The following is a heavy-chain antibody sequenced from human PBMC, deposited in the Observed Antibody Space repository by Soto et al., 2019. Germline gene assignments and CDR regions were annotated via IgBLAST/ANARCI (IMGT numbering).Heavy chain of an antibody. D-gene: IGHD4-17*01. Sequence: SETLSLTCTVSGGSISSSSYYWGWIRQPPGKGLEWIGYIYYNGNTYFSPSLKSRLTISIDTSKNQFSLKLSSVTAADTAMYYCARARLRAVYAFDFWGQGTMVTVSS. CDR3: ARARLRAVYAFDF. CDR2: IYYNGNT. J-gene: IGHJ3*01. V-gene: IGHV4-31*03. CDR1: GGSISSSSYY.